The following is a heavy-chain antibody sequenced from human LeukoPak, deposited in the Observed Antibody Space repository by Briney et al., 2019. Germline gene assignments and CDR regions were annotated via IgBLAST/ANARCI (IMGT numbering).Heavy chain of an antibody. CDR3: ARGIYSSGSRSFDY. Sequence: GGSLRLSCAASGFTFSSYSMNWVRQAPGKGLEWVSYISSSSSTIYYADSVKGRFTISRDNAKNSGYLQMNSLRAEDTAVYYCARGIYSSGSRSFDYWGQGTLVTVSS. D-gene: IGHD5-18*01. CDR2: ISSSSSTI. J-gene: IGHJ4*02. V-gene: IGHV3-48*04. CDR1: GFTFSSYS.